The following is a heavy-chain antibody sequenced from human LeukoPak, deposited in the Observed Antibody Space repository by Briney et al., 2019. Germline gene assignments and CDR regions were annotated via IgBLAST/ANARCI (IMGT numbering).Heavy chain of an antibody. CDR3: ARVRYHYGSTGNYPNAFDI. D-gene: IGHD3-22*01. CDR1: GASISSSTYF. CDR2: IYYSGST. J-gene: IGHJ3*02. Sequence: PSETLSLTCTVSGASISSSTYFWTWIRQPPGKGLEWIGYIYYSGSTSYNPSLKSRVTISVDTSKNQFSLKLSSVTAADTAVYYCARVRYHYGSTGNYPNAFDIWGQGTMVTVSS. V-gene: IGHV4-61*01.